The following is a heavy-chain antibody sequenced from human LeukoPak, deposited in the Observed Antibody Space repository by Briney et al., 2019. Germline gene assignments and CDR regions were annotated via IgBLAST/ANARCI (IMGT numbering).Heavy chain of an antibody. CDR1: RYSFTVYY. D-gene: IGHD5-18*01. CDR3: AREYSSVYYFDS. CDR2: INPNSGGP. V-gene: IGHV1-2*06. J-gene: IGHJ4*02. Sequence: ASVKVSCKASRYSFTVYYMHWVRQAPGQGLEWMGRINPNSGGPNYAQKFQGRVTMTRDTSISTAYMELSGLRSDDTAVYYCAREYSSVYYFDSWGQGTLVTVSS.